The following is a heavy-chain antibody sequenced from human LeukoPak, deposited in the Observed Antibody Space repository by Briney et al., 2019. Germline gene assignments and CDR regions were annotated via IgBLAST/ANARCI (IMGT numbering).Heavy chain of an antibody. J-gene: IGHJ4*02. D-gene: IGHD6-13*01. V-gene: IGHV3-7*01. CDR2: IKEDGSEK. CDR3: ASGRQLGY. Sequence: GGSLRLSCAASGFTFSNYWMSWVRQAPGKGLEWVAYIKEDGSEKYYVDSVKGRFTISRDNSTNSLYLQMNSLRAEDTAVYYCASGRQLGYWGQGTLVTVSS. CDR1: GFTFSNYW.